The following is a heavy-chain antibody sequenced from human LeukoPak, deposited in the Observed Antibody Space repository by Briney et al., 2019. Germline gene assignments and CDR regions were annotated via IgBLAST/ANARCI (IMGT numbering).Heavy chain of an antibody. CDR3: AARPGDLAVPFDY. V-gene: IGHV3-23*01. CDR2: ISGSGDIT. D-gene: IGHD3-10*01. Sequence: PGGSLRLSCGASGFTFGTHAMTWVRQAPGKGLEYVSLISGSGDITYYAHSLKDRFTISRDNSKNTLYLQVHSLRAEDTAVYYCAARPGDLAVPFDYWGQGTLVTVSS. J-gene: IGHJ4*02. CDR1: GFTFGTHA.